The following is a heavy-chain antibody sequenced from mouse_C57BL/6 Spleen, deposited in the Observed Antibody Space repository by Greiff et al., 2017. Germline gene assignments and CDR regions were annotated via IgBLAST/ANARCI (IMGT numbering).Heavy chain of an antibody. V-gene: IGHV1-74*01. CDR3: AIDKLRRGGYFDY. Sequence: QVQLQQPGAELVKPGASVKVSCKASGYTFTSYWMHWVKQRPGQGLEWIGRIHPSDGDTNYNQKFKGKATLTVDKSSSTAYMQLSSLTSEDSAVYYCAIDKLRRGGYFDYWGQGTTLTVSS. CDR2: IHPSDGDT. CDR1: GYTFTSYW. D-gene: IGHD2-4*01. J-gene: IGHJ2*01.